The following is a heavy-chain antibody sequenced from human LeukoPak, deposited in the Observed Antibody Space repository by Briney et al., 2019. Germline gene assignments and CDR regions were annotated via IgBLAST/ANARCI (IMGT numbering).Heavy chain of an antibody. D-gene: IGHD1/OR15-1a*01. Sequence: PGRPLRLSCAASGFTFRNYAMYWVRQAPGRGLEWAAVVSFDGNTTFYSDSVRGRFAISRDNSKNTLYLEMNSLRPEDTAVYYCARFRAATTRFDYWGQGTLVTVSS. CDR1: GFTFRNYA. CDR2: VSFDGNTT. J-gene: IGHJ4*02. V-gene: IGHV3-30*09. CDR3: ARFRAATTRFDY.